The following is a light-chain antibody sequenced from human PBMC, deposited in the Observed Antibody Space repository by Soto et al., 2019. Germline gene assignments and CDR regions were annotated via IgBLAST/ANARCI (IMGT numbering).Light chain of an antibody. J-gene: IGLJ2*01. CDR1: SSNIGSNT. Sequence: QSVLTQPPSASGTPGQRVTISCSGSSSNIGSNTVNWYQQLPGTAPKLLISSNHQRPSGVPDRFSGSKSGTSASLAISGLQSEDEADYYCAAWDDSLSGVVFGGGTKLTVL. CDR2: SNH. V-gene: IGLV1-44*01. CDR3: AAWDDSLSGVV.